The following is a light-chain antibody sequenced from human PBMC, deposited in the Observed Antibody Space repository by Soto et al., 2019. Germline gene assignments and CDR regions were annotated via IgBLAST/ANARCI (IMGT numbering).Light chain of an antibody. V-gene: IGKV1-5*01. J-gene: IGKJ2*01. CDR1: QTTNNW. Sequence: DIRLTQSPSTLSASVGETVTITCRASQTTNNWLAWYQHKPGKAPELLIYDVSALESGVPSRFSGSGSGTEFTLTISSLQPDDFATYYCQQSRTFGQGTKLEIK. CDR2: DVS. CDR3: QQSRT.